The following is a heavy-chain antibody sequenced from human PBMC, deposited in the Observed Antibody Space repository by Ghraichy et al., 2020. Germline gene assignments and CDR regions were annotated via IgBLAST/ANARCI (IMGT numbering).Heavy chain of an antibody. V-gene: IGHV3-23*01. Sequence: GGSLRLSCAASGFTFSTYAMTWVRQAPGKGLEWVSATSGGGGSTYYADSVKGRFTISRDNSKNTLYLQMNSLRAEDTAVYSCAKVVSWRYLDLWGRGTLVSVSS. D-gene: IGHD5/OR15-5a*01. CDR3: AKVVSWRYLDL. CDR2: TSGGGGST. J-gene: IGHJ2*01. CDR1: GFTFSTYA.